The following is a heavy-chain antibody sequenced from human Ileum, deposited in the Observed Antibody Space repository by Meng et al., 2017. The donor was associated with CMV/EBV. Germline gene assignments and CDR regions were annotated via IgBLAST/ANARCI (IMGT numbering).Heavy chain of an antibody. CDR2: MYFSGIA. V-gene: IGHV4-39*07. Sequence: QVQLQESGPGLVKPAETLSLTCTASGDPISSGSHSWAWFRQPPGKRLEWIGSMYFSGIADYNPSLKSRVTISLHATQKQFSLRLTSVTAADSAVYYCARDRSSSWYKDWFAPWGQGTLVTVSS. CDR1: GDPISSGSHS. J-gene: IGHJ5*02. D-gene: IGHD6-13*01. CDR3: ARDRSSSWYKDWFAP.